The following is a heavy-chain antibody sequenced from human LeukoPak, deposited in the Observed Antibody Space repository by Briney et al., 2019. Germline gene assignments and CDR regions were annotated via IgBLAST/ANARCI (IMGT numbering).Heavy chain of an antibody. J-gene: IGHJ4*02. CDR1: GFTFSSYW. Sequence: GGSLRLSCAASGFTFSSYWMSWVRQAPGKGLEWVANIKQDGSEKYYADSVKGRFTISRDNSKNTLYLQMNSLRAEDTAVYYCAKAFMVGATIGHWGQGTLVTVSS. V-gene: IGHV3-7*01. CDR2: IKQDGSEK. D-gene: IGHD1-26*01. CDR3: AKAFMVGATIGH.